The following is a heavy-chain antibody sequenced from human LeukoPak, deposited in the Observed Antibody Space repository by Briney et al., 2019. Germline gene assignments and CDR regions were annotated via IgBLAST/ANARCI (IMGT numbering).Heavy chain of an antibody. CDR1: GFSFSSHW. J-gene: IGHJ4*02. CDR3: ARRGWIGELFPANF. D-gene: IGHD3-10*01. Sequence: PGGSLRLSCATSGFSFSSHWMSWVRQAPGKGLGWVANIKYDGTEKYYVDSLRGRFTISRDNAKNSLYLQMNSLRVEDTAVYYCARRGWIGELFPANFWGQGTLVSVSS. V-gene: IGHV3-7*01. CDR2: IKYDGTEK.